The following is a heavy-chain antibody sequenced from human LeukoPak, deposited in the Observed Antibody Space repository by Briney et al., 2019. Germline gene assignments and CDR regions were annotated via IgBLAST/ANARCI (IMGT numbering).Heavy chain of an antibody. J-gene: IGHJ4*02. V-gene: IGHV3-23*01. D-gene: IGHD2-15*01. CDR2: ISGSGGST. CDR3: AKDRGRTWVQVAN. Sequence: QPGGSLRLSCIGTGFTFSSDAMGWVRQAPGKGLEGVSGISGSGGSTYYADSVKGRFTISRDNSKNTLYLQMNSLRVEDTAVYYCAKDRGRTWVQVANWGQGTLVTVSS. CDR1: GFTFSSDA.